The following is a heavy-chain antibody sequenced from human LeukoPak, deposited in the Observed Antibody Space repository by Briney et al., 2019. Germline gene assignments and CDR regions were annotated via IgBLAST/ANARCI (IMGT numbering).Heavy chain of an antibody. J-gene: IGHJ4*02. CDR2: ISFDGSSK. CDR1: GFTFTSYG. V-gene: IGHV3-30*18. CDR3: AKDPRDYYDSSGYPDY. D-gene: IGHD3-22*01. Sequence: GGSLRLSCAASGFTFTSYGMHWVRQAPGKGLEWVAVISFDGSSKYYADSVKGRFTISRDNSKNTLYLQMNSLRAEDTAVYYCAKDPRDYYDSSGYPDYWGQGTLVTVSS.